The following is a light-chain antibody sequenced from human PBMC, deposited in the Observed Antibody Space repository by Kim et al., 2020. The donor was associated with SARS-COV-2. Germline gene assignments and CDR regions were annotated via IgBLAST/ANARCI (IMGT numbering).Light chain of an antibody. CDR1: SSDVGVYNF. J-gene: IGLJ3*02. CDR3: SSYTSSSTRV. Sequence: QSALTQPASVSGSPGQSITISCTGTSSDVGVYNFVSWHQQHPGKAPQLMIFYVSKRPSGVSNRFSGSKSGNTASLTISGLQAEDEADYYCSSYTSSSTRVFGGRTQLTVL. CDR2: YVS. V-gene: IGLV2-14*01.